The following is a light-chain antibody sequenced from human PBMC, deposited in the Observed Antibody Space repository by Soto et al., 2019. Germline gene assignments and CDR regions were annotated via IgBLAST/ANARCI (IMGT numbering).Light chain of an antibody. CDR1: QSVSSY. J-gene: IGKJ1*01. CDR3: QQRSNWPRT. V-gene: IGKV3-11*01. CDR2: DAS. Sequence: IVLTHSPATLSLSPGERATLSCRASQSVSSYLAWYQQKPGQAPRLLIYDASNRATGIPARFSGSGSGTDFTLTISSLEPEDVAVYYCQQRSNWPRTFGQGTKVEIK.